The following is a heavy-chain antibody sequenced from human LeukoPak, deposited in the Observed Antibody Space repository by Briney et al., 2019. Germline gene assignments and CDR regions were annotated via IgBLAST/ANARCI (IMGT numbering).Heavy chain of an antibody. CDR1: GGSISSYY. V-gene: IGHV4-39*01. CDR3: ARHFYYYDSSGYYQPYYYYYYMDV. CDR2: IYYSGST. D-gene: IGHD3-22*01. J-gene: IGHJ6*03. Sequence: SETLSLTCTVSGGSISSYYWGWIRQPPGKGLEWIGSIYYSGSTYYNPSLKSRVTISVDTSKNQFSLKLSSVTAADTAVYYCARHFYYYDSSGYYQPYYYYYYMDVWGKGTTVTISS.